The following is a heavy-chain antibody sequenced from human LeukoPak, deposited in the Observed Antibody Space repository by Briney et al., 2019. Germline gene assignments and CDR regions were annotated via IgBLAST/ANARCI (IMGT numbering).Heavy chain of an antibody. Sequence: ASVKVSCKASGYTFTGYYMHWVRQAPGQGLEWMGWINPNSGDTNYAQKFQGRVTMTRDTSISTDYMELSRLRSDDTAVYYCARDKSGNSGWYSYFDYWGQGTLVTVSS. D-gene: IGHD6-19*01. J-gene: IGHJ4*02. CDR3: ARDKSGNSGWYSYFDY. CDR1: GYTFTGYY. CDR2: INPNSGDT. V-gene: IGHV1-2*02.